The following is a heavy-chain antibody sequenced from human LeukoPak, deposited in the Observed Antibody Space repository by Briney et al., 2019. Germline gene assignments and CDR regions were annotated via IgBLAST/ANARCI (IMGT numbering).Heavy chain of an antibody. CDR3: ATRGIAVAGYFDY. CDR2: ISGSGGST. V-gene: IGHV3-23*01. CDR1: GFTFSSYA. D-gene: IGHD6-19*01. Sequence: GGSLGLSCAASGFTFSSYAMSWVRQAPGKGLEWVSAISGSGGSTYYADSVKGRFTISRDNSKNTLYLQMNSLRAEDTAVYYCATRGIAVAGYFDYWGQGTLVTVSS. J-gene: IGHJ4*02.